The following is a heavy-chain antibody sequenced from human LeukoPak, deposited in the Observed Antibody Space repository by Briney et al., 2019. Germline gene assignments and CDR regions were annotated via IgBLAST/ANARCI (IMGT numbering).Heavy chain of an antibody. CDR2: IYYSGST. V-gene: IGHV4-39*01. D-gene: IGHD1-26*01. J-gene: IGHJ4*02. CDR3: ARHKYGGSYSLTDY. Sequence: PSETLSLTCTVSGGSIGSSSYYWGWIRQPPGKGLEWIGSIYYSGSTYYNPSLKSRVTISVDTSKNQFSLKLSSVTAADTAVYYCARHKYGGSYSLTDYWGQGTLVTVSS. CDR1: GGSIGSSSYY.